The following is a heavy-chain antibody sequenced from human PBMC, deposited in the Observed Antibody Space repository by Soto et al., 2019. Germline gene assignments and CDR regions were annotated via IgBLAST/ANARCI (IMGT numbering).Heavy chain of an antibody. J-gene: IGHJ5*02. CDR3: ALWFGDYPGWFDP. CDR2: ISGSGGST. D-gene: IGHD3-10*01. CDR1: GFTFSSYA. V-gene: IGHV3-23*01. Sequence: GGSLRLSCAASGFTFSSYAMSWVRQAPGKGLEWVSAISGSGGSTYYADSVKGRLTISRDNTKNTLYLQMNSLRAEDTAVYYCALWFGDYPGWFDPWGQGTLVTVSS.